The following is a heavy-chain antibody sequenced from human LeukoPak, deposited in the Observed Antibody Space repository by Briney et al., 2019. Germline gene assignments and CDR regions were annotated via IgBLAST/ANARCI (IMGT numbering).Heavy chain of an antibody. CDR3: AKPSNYYGSATDAFDF. Sequence: SETLSLTCTVSGGSISSSSYYWGWIRQPPGEGLEWIGNIYYSGSTYYNPSLKSRVTISVDTSKNHFSLKLNSVTAADTAVYYSAKPSNYYGSATDAFDFWGQGTMVTVSS. CDR1: GGSISSSSYY. CDR2: IYYSGST. D-gene: IGHD3-10*01. V-gene: IGHV4-39*07. J-gene: IGHJ3*01.